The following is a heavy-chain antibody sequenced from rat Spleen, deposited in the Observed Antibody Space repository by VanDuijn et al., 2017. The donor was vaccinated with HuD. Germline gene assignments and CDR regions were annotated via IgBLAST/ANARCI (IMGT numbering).Heavy chain of an antibody. V-gene: IGHV5-25*01. CDR3: TTRGIAAISGDNWFAY. Sequence: EVQLVESGGGLVQPGRSMKLSCAASGFTFSNYYMAWVRQAPAKGLEWIASISTGGDNTYYRHSVKGRFTISRDNAQSTLFLQMNKLGSEDTAIYYCTTRGIAAISGDNWFAYWGQGTLVTVSS. J-gene: IGHJ3*01. CDR2: ISTGGDNT. D-gene: IGHD1-2*01. CDR1: GFTFSNYY.